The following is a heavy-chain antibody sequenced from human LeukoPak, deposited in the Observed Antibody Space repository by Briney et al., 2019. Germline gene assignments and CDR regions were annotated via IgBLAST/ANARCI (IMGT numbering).Heavy chain of an antibody. CDR3: ARDLYDFWSGYFMYYGMDV. CDR1: GYTFTSYG. CDR2: ISAYNGNT. V-gene: IGHV1-18*01. D-gene: IGHD3-3*01. Sequence: GASVKVSCKASGYTFTSYGISWVRQAPGQGLEWMGWISAYNGNTNYAQKLQGRVTMTTDTSTSTAYMELRSLRSDDTAVYYCARDLYDFWSGYFMYYGMDVWGQGTTVTVS. J-gene: IGHJ6*02.